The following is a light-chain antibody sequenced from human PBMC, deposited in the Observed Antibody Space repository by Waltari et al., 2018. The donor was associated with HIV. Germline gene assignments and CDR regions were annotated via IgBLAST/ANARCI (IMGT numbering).Light chain of an antibody. CDR2: EDS. V-gene: IGLV3-10*01. CDR3: YSTDSSGNHRV. Sequence: SYELTQPPSVSVSTGQTARSTCSGDGFPKKNAYRYQQKSGQAPVLVIYEDSKRPSGIPERFSGSSSGTMATLTISGAQVEDEADYYCYSTDSSGNHRVFGGGTKLTVL. J-gene: IGLJ2*01. CDR1: GFPKKN.